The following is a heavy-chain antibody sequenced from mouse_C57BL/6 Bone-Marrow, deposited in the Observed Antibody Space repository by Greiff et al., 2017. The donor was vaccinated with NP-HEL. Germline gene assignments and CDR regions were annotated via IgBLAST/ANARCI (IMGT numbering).Heavy chain of an antibody. Sequence: VKLVESGPGLVAPSQSLSITCTVSGFSLTSYGVSWVRQPPGKGLEWLGVIWGDGSTNYHSALISRLSISKDNSKSQVFLKLNSLQTDDTATYYCDKMGITTVVATGRYFDYWGQGTTLTVSS. CDR3: DKMGITTVVATGRYFDY. D-gene: IGHD1-1*01. CDR1: GFSLTSYG. J-gene: IGHJ2*01. CDR2: IWGDGST. V-gene: IGHV2-3*01.